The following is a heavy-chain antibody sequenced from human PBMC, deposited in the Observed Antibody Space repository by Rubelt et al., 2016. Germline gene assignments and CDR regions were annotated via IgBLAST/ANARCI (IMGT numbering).Heavy chain of an antibody. CDR3: AKSSGAVVIDY. J-gene: IGHJ4*02. CDR1: GFTFDTYA. CDR2: ISYDGRNK. D-gene: IGHD4-23*01. Sequence: VQLLESGGGLVQPGGSLRLSCAASGFTFDTYAMNWVRQAPGKGLEWVAVISYDGRNKYYADSVKGRFTISRDNSKNTLYLQMNSLRAEDTAVYYCAKSSGAVVIDYWGQGTLVTVSS. V-gene: IGHV3-30*18.